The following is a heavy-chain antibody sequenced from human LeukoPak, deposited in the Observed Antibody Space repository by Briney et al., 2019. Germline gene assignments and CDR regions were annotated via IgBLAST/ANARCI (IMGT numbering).Heavy chain of an antibody. D-gene: IGHD3-10*01. CDR2: IWFDGSKS. J-gene: IGHJ4*02. V-gene: IGHV3-30*04. Sequence: GGSLRLSCAAPGSTFSSHTMHWVRQAPGKGLEWVAVIWFDGSKSYYADSVKGRFTISRDNSKNTLYLQMDSLRAEDTAIYYCAIDLRGSFSFDYWGQGSLVTVSS. CDR3: AIDLRGSFSFDY. CDR1: GSTFSSHT.